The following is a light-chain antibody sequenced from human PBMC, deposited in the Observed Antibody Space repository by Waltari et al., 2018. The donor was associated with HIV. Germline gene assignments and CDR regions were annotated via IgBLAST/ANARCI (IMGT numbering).Light chain of an antibody. Sequence: QSALTQPASVSGSPGQSITIPCTGTSSDVGSYNLFSWYQQHPGKAPKLMIYEVSKRPSGVSNRFSGSKSGNTASLTISGLQAEDEADYYCCSYAGSSFWVFGGGTKLTVV. CDR1: SSDVGSYNL. V-gene: IGLV2-23*02. CDR3: CSYAGSSFWV. CDR2: EVS. J-gene: IGLJ3*02.